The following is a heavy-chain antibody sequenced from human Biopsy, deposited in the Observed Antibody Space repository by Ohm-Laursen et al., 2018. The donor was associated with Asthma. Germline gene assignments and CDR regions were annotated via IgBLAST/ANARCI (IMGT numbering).Heavy chain of an antibody. V-gene: IGHV1-69*13. Sequence: SEKVSCKSLGGTFNTYVIGWVRQDPRQGLEWMGGINFVFGTTTYPQKFQDRLTITADDSTSTVYMELSSLRSEDTAVYYCARKAGSCISRTCYSLDFWGQGTLVTVSS. D-gene: IGHD2-2*01. J-gene: IGHJ4*02. CDR3: ARKAGSCISRTCYSLDF. CDR1: GGTFNTYV. CDR2: INFVFGTT.